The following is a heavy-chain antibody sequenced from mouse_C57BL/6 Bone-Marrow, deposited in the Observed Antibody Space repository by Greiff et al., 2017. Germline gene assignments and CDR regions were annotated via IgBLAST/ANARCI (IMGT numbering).Heavy chain of an antibody. V-gene: IGHV1-64*01. CDR1: GYTFTSYW. CDR3: ARNLLFYLGY. Sequence: QVQLQQPGAELVKPGASVKLSCKASGYTFTSYWMHWVKQRPGQGLEWIGMIHPNSGSTNYNEKFKSKATLTADKSSSTAYMQLSSLTSEDSAVYYCARNLLFYLGYWGKGTTLTVSS. D-gene: IGHD6-5*01. J-gene: IGHJ2*01. CDR2: IHPNSGST.